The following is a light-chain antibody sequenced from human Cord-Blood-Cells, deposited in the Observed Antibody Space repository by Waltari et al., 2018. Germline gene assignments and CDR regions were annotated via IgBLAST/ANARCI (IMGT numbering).Light chain of an antibody. V-gene: IGLV3-1*01. Sequence: SYELTQPPSVSVSPGTTASLPCPGDKLGDKYACWYQQKPGQSPVLVIYQDSKRPSGIPERFSGSNSGNTATLTISGTQAMDEADYYCQAWDSSTVVFGGGTKLTVL. CDR3: QAWDSSTVV. CDR2: QDS. CDR1: KLGDKY. J-gene: IGLJ2*01.